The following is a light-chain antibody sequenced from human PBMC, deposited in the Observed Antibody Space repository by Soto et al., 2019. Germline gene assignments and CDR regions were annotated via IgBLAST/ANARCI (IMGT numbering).Light chain of an antibody. Sequence: EIVLTQSPGTLSLSPGERATLSCRASQSVSSSYLAWYQQKPGQAPRLLIYGASSRATVITDRFSGSGSGTDFTLTISRLEPEDVAVYYCQQYGSSPPYTFGQGTKLEIK. CDR2: GAS. V-gene: IGKV3-20*01. CDR3: QQYGSSPPYT. J-gene: IGKJ2*01. CDR1: QSVSSSY.